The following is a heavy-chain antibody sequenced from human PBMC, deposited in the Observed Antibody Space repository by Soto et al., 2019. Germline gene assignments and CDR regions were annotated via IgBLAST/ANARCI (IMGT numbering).Heavy chain of an antibody. Sequence: QVQLVQSGAEVKKPGASVKVSCKASGYTFTNYDIHWVRQATGQGLEWMGWMNPDSGNTGQSKQFQGRVTMTRDTAISTAYMEMSSLRSEDTAVYYCARGRFRRTWFDPWGQGTLGTVSS. D-gene: IGHD3-16*01. CDR3: ARGRFRRTWFDP. V-gene: IGHV1-8*01. CDR2: MNPDSGNT. CDR1: GYTFTNYD. J-gene: IGHJ5*02.